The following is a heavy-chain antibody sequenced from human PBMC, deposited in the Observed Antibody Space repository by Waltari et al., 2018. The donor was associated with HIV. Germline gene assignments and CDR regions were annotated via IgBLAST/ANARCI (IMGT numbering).Heavy chain of an antibody. CDR1: GYTFTGYY. V-gene: IGHV1-2*06. CDR3: ARGLLYCSSSSCPTDY. CDR2: INPNSGGT. D-gene: IGHD2-2*01. J-gene: IGHJ4*02. Sequence: QVPLVQSAAESTTPGAPVKVSCTAAGYTFTGYYMPWVRQAPEQGLEWMGRINPNSGGTNYAQKFQGRVTMTRDTSISTAYMEVSRLRSDDTAVYYCARGLLYCSSSSCPTDYWGQGTLVAVSS.